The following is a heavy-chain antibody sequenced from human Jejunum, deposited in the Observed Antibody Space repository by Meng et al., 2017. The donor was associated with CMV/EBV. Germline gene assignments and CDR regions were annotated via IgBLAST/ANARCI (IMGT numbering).Heavy chain of an antibody. CDR1: GGSISSNNFD. D-gene: IGHD6-13*01. J-gene: IGHJ4*02. V-gene: IGHV4-39*07. CDR2: IYYSGST. CDR3: ARGGWYLD. Sequence: LSCTVSGGSISSNNFDWGWIRQPPGKGLEWIGSIYYSGSTDYNPSLKSRVSISVDTSKNQFSLKLSSVTAADTAVYYCARGGWYLDWGQGTLVTVSS.